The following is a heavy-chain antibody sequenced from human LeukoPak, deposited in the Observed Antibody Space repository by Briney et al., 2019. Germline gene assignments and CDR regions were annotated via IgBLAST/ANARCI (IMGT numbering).Heavy chain of an antibody. CDR3: AKDLWYFGMDV. CDR2: LSGSGGDT. J-gene: IGHJ6*02. Sequence: GGSLRLSCAASGFTFSNYAMSWVRQAPGKGLEWVSSLSGSGGDTYYADSVKDRFTISRDNSKNTLYLQMNSLRAEDTAIYYCAKDLWYFGMDVWGQGTTVTVSS. V-gene: IGHV3-23*01. D-gene: IGHD3-16*01. CDR1: GFTFSNYA.